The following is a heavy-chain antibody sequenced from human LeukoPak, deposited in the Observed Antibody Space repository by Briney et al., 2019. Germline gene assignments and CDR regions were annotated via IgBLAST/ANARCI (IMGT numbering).Heavy chain of an antibody. CDR2: INAGNGNT. J-gene: IGHJ1*01. V-gene: IGHV1-3*01. CDR1: GYTFTSYA. D-gene: IGHD6-19*01. CDR3: ARDDGGWYSYFQH. Sequence: ASVKVSCKASGYTFTSYAMHWVRQAPGQRLEWMGWINAGNGNTKYSQKFQGRVTITRDTSASTAYMELSSLRSEDTAVYYCARDDGGWYSYFQHWGQGTLVTVSS.